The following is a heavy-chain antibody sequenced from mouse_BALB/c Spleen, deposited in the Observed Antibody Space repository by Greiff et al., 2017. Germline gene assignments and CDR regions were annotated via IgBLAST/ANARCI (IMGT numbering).Heavy chain of an antibody. V-gene: IGHV2-9*02. D-gene: IGHD3-1*01. CDR2: IWAGGST. J-gene: IGHJ3*01. CDR1: GFSLTSYG. Sequence: VQLVESGPGLVAPSQSLSITCTVSGFSLTSYGVHWVRQPPGKGLEWLGVIWAGGSTNYNSALMSRLSISKDNSKSQVFLKMNSLQTDDTAMYYCARGGLRGFAYWGQGTLVTVSA. CDR3: ARGGLRGFAY.